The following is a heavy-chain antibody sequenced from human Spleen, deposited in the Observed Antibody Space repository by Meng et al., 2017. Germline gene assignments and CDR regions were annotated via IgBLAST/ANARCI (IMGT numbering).Heavy chain of an antibody. J-gene: IGHJ4*02. CDR3: ARDAEYFDY. CDR2: IWYDGSNK. CDR1: GFTFSSFA. Sequence: QWQVGGSGVGGVQPGGSLRLSCAASGFTFSSFAMHWVRQAPGMGLEWVAVIWYDGSNKYYADSVKGRFTISRDNSKNTLYLQMNSLRAEDTAVYYCARDAEYFDYWGQGTLVTVSS. V-gene: IGHV3-30*07.